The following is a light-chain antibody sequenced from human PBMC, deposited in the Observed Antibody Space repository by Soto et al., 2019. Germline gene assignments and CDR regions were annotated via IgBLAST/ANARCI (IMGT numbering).Light chain of an antibody. V-gene: IGKV1-39*01. Sequence: DIQMTQSPSSLSASVGDRVTITCRASQSISSYLNWYQQKLGKAPKLLIYAASSLQSEVPSRFSASRSGTDFTLTISSLQPEDFATYYCQQSYSTPRITFGHGTRLEIK. CDR1: QSISSY. CDR3: QQSYSTPRIT. J-gene: IGKJ5*01. CDR2: AAS.